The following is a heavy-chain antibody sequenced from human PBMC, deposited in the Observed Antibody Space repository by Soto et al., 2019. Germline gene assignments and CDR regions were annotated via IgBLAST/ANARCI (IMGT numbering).Heavy chain of an antibody. J-gene: IGHJ4*02. Sequence: GGSLRLSCPASGFTFTNSWMNWVRQAPGKGLEWVSVVTGRGANTYYADSVKGRFTISRDTSKNTLFLQMNSLRAEDTAVYYCAKDRYGDYGGIDYWGQGTMVTVSS. CDR1: GFTFTNSW. CDR2: VTGRGANT. V-gene: IGHV3-23*01. CDR3: AKDRYGDYGGIDY. D-gene: IGHD4-17*01.